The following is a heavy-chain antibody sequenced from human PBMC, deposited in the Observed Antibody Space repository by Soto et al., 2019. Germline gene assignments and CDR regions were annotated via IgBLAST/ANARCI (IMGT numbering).Heavy chain of an antibody. V-gene: IGHV3-13*01. CDR1: GFTFSIFY. Sequence: PWWSXRLSCASSGFTFSIFYIHLFRQPTGKGLEWVSAIGTAGDTYYPGSVKGRFTISRDNAKNSLYLQMNSLRAGDTAVYYCAREARVFGKDFDVWGPGTMV. D-gene: IGHD3-3*01. CDR3: AREARVFGKDFDV. J-gene: IGHJ3*01. CDR2: IGTAGDT.